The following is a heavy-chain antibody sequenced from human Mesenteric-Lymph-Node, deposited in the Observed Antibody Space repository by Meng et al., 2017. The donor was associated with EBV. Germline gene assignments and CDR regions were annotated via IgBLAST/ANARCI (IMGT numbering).Heavy chain of an antibody. CDR2: ITGSGATT. Sequence: EVHLVESGGGWVQPGGSLRLSCTASGFTFRSYAMTWVRQAPGKGLEWLSTITGSGATTYFADSVKGRFALSRDNSKNTLYLQMNSLSPEDTAIYYCAKGGRADYGDFLDSWGQGTLVTVSS. J-gene: IGHJ4*02. CDR3: AKGGRADYGDFLDS. V-gene: IGHV3-23*04. D-gene: IGHD4-17*01. CDR1: GFTFRSYA.